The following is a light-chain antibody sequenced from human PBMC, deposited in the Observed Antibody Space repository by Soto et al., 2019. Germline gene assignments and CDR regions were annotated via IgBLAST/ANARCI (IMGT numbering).Light chain of an antibody. Sequence: DIQMTQSPSSLSAAVGDRVTITCRASQSISSYLNWYHQKPGKAPQLLIYAASSLQSGVPSRFSGSGSGTDFTLTISSLQPEDFATYCCQQSYILPRTFGQGTKVEIK. CDR2: AAS. CDR3: QQSYILPRT. CDR1: QSISSY. V-gene: IGKV1-39*01. J-gene: IGKJ1*01.